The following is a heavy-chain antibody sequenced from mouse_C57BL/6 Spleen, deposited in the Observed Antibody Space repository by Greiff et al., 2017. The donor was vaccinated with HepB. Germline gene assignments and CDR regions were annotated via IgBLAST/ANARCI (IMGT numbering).Heavy chain of an antibody. CDR2: ISSGSSTI. CDR3: AGGYYYGSSYDVYYAMDY. D-gene: IGHD1-1*01. Sequence: DVMLVESGGGLVKPGGSLKLSCAASGFTFSDYGMHWVRQAPEKGLEWVAYISSGSSTIYYADTVKGRFTISRDNAKNTLFLQMTSLRSEDTAMYYCAGGYYYGSSYDVYYAMDYWGQGTSVTVSS. J-gene: IGHJ4*01. CDR1: GFTFSDYG. V-gene: IGHV5-17*01.